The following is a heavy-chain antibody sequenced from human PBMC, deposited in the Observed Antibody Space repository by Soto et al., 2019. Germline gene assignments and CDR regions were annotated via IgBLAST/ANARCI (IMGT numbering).Heavy chain of an antibody. CDR2: IYYSGST. CDR1: GGSISRGGYY. D-gene: IGHD2-15*01. CDR3: AARYCSGGSCYRFWYFDL. Sequence: QVQLQESGPGLVKPSQTLSLSCTVSGGSISRGGYYWSWIRQHPGKGLEWIGYIYYSGSTYYNPYLKSRVTISVDTAKNQFSLNLTSVTAADTAVYYCAARYCSGGSCYRFWYFDLWGRGTLVTVSS. V-gene: IGHV4-31*03. J-gene: IGHJ2*01.